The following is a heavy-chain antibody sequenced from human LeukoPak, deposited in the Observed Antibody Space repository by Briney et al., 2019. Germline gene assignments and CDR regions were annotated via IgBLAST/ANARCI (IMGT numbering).Heavy chain of an antibody. CDR1: GFTFSNYA. Sequence: PGGSLRLSCAASGFTFSNYAMSWVRQAPGKGLEWVSSISLSGGTTDYADSVKGRFTISRDNSKNTLDLQMNSLTAEDTALYYCAKEDRGSPHKFFDYWGQGTLVTVSS. D-gene: IGHD2-15*01. CDR2: ISLSGGTT. CDR3: AKEDRGSPHKFFDY. J-gene: IGHJ4*02. V-gene: IGHV3-23*01.